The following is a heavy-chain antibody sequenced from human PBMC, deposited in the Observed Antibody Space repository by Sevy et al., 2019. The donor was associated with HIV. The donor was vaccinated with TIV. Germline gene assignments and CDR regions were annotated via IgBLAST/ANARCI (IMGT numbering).Heavy chain of an antibody. V-gene: IGHV3-7*01. J-gene: IGHJ3*02. Sequence: GGSLRLSCAASGFSFTSTWMAWVRQAPGKGLEWLANIREDGGLKNYADSVKGRFTISRDNAKNPLYLQMDSLGPEDTAVYYCARDPGYSSLDIWGQGTMVTVSS. CDR3: ARDPGYSSLDI. CDR1: GFSFTSTW. CDR2: IREDGGLK. D-gene: IGHD6-13*01.